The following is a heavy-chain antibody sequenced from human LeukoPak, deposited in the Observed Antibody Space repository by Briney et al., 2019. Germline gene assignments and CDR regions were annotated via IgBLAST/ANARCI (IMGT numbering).Heavy chain of an antibody. Sequence: GASVKVSCKASGYSFTGYYMHWVRQAPGQGLEWMGWINPYSGGTNYAQKFQGRVTMTRDTSISTAYMELSRLRSDDTAVYYYVRDRTKYCSSTSCPLDYWGQGTLVTVSS. V-gene: IGHV1-2*02. CDR3: VRDRTKYCSSTSCPLDY. D-gene: IGHD2-2*01. CDR2: INPYSGGT. CDR1: GYSFTGYY. J-gene: IGHJ4*02.